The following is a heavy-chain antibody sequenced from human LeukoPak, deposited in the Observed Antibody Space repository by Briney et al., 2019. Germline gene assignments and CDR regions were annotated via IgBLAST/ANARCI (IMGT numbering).Heavy chain of an antibody. J-gene: IGHJ4*02. D-gene: IGHD3-10*01. V-gene: IGHV3-53*01. CDR3: ARDVSYYYGSGSYLY. CDR2: IYSGGST. CDR1: GFTVSSNY. Sequence: GGSLRLSCAASGFTVSSNYMTWVRQAPGKGLEWVSVIYSGGSTYYADSVKGRFTISRDNAKNSLYLQMNSLRAEDTAVYYCARDVSYYYGSGSYLYWGQGTLVTVSS.